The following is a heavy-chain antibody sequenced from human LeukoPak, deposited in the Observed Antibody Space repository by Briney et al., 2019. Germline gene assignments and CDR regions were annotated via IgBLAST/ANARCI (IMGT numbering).Heavy chain of an antibody. Sequence: GGSLRLSCAASGFAFSSYWMSWVRQAPGKGLEWVAVISYDGSNKYYADSVKGRFTISRDNSKNTLYLQMNSLRAEDTAVYYCARDQKSGVVIQPFDAFDIWGQGTMVTVSS. CDR1: GFAFSSYW. J-gene: IGHJ3*02. CDR3: ARDQKSGVVIQPFDAFDI. CDR2: ISYDGSNK. D-gene: IGHD3-3*01. V-gene: IGHV3-30-3*01.